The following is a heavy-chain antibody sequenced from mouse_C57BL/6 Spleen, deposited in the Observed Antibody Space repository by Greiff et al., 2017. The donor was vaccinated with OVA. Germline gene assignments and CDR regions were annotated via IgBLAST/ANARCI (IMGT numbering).Heavy chain of an antibody. CDR3: ARPGYGYYFDY. CDR2: ISSGSSTI. CDR1: GFTFSDYG. V-gene: IGHV5-17*01. D-gene: IGHD2-2*01. Sequence: EVKLQESGGGLVKPGGSLKLSCAASGFTFSDYGMHWVRQAPETGLEWVAYISSGSSTIYYADTVKGRFTISRDNAKNTLFLQMTSLRSEDTAMYYCARPGYGYYFDYWGQGTTLTVSS. J-gene: IGHJ2*01.